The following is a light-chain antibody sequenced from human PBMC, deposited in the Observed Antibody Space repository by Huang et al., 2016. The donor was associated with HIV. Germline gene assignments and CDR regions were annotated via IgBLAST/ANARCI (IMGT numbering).Light chain of an antibody. CDR2: GAS. J-gene: IGKJ3*01. CDR1: QNIGDN. CDR3: QQFNNWPPRFT. V-gene: IGKV3-15*01. Sequence: EIVMTQSPATLSVSPGERATLSCRASQNIGDNLTWYQQNPGQAPRLLIYGASTRATGIPPRFSGSGSGTEFTLTISGLESEDFAVYYCQQFNNWPPRFTFGPGTTVDVK.